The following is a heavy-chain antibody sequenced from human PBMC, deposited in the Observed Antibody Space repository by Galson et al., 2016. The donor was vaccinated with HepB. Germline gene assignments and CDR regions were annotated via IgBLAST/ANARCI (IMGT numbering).Heavy chain of an antibody. V-gene: IGHV4-61*01. CDR1: GGSVSSASHY. J-gene: IGHJ6*02. CDR2: ISDSEST. CDR3: AKDEGFYNGMDF. D-gene: IGHD2-2*02. Sequence: ATLSLTCTVSGGSVSSASHYWSWVRQPTGKGLEWIGYISDSESTNYNPSLKGRVTISLDRSKNQFSLRLTSVIAADTAVYYCAKDEGFYNGMDFWGQGTTVTVSS.